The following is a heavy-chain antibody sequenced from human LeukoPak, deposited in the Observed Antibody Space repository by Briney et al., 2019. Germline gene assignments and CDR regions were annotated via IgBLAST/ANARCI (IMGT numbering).Heavy chain of an antibody. J-gene: IGHJ4*02. CDR2: ITPIFGTA. Sequence: GASVKVSCKASGGTFSSYAISWVRQAPGQGLEWMGGITPIFGTANYAQKFQGRVTITADKSTSTAYMELSSLRSEDTAVYYCARDLRMAGTRYFDYWGQGTLVTVSS. V-gene: IGHV1-69*06. D-gene: IGHD6-19*01. CDR1: GGTFSSYA. CDR3: ARDLRMAGTRYFDY.